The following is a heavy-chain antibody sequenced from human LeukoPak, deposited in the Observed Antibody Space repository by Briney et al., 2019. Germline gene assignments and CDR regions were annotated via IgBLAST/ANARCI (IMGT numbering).Heavy chain of an antibody. CDR2: VLFSGSS. Sequence: PSETLSLTCTVPGGPISNAFSYWDWIRQPPGRGLEWIGSVLFSGSSWVKPSLNSRVTISVDTSKNQFSLKLRSVNAGDTAVYYCARRGSGYGDTYAGMDVWGQGTAVTVSS. D-gene: IGHD4/OR15-4a*01. V-gene: IGHV4-39*01. CDR3: ARRGSGYGDTYAGMDV. J-gene: IGHJ6*02. CDR1: GGPISNAFSY.